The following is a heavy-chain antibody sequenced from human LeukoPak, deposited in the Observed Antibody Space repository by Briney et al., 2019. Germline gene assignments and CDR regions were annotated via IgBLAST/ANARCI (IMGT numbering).Heavy chain of an antibody. CDR3: ARDNYDYVWGSYRYYDY. J-gene: IGHJ4*02. CDR1: GFTFSSYW. CDR2: INSDGSST. Sequence: GGSLRLSCAASGFTFSSYWMHWVRQAPGKGPVWVSRINSDGSSTSYADSVKGRFTISRDNAKNTLYLQMNSLRAEDTAVYYCARDNYDYVWGSYRYYDYWGQGTLVTVSS. V-gene: IGHV3-74*01. D-gene: IGHD3-16*02.